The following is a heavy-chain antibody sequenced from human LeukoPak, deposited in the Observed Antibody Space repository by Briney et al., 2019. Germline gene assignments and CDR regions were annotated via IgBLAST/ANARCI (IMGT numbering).Heavy chain of an antibody. CDR3: AREGRGYSYGQVESWFDP. CDR2: IIPIFGTA. D-gene: IGHD5-18*01. J-gene: IGHJ5*02. CDR1: GGTFSSYA. V-gene: IGHV1-69*05. Sequence: ASVKVSCKASGGTFSSYAISWVRQAPGQGLEWMGRIIPIFGTANYAQKFQGRATITTDESTSTAYMELSSLRSEDTAVYYCAREGRGYSYGQVESWFDPWGQGTLVTVSS.